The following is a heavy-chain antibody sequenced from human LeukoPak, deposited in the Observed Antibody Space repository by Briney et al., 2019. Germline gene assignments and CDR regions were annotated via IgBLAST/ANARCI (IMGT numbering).Heavy chain of an antibody. V-gene: IGHV3-15*05. Sequence: PGGSLRLSCATSGFTFSDAWMTWVRQAPGKGLEWVGRIKSKIDGGTRDYAAPVKGRFTISRDDSKNTVYLQMNSLKAEDTAVYYCTTVVKSGGTSPPWGQGTLVTVSS. CDR2: IKSKIDGGTR. CDR3: TTVVKSGGTSPP. D-gene: IGHD2-15*01. CDR1: GFTFSDAW. J-gene: IGHJ4*02.